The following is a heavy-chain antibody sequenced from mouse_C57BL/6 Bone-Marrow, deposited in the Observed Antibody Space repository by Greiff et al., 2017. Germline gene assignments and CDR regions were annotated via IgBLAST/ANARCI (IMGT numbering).Heavy chain of an antibody. Sequence: QVQLQQSGPELVKPGASVKLSCKASGYTFTGYDINWVKQRPGQGLEWIGWIYPRGGSTKYNEKFKGKATLTVDTSSSTAYMELHSLTSEDSAVYFCARVEFDGSSGDWYFDVWGTGTTVTVSS. D-gene: IGHD1-1*01. V-gene: IGHV1-85*01. CDR2: IYPRGGST. CDR3: ARVEFDGSSGDWYFDV. CDR1: GYTFTGYD. J-gene: IGHJ1*03.